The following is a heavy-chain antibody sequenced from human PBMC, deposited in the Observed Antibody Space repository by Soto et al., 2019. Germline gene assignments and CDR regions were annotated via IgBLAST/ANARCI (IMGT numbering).Heavy chain of an antibody. D-gene: IGHD4-17*01. J-gene: IGHJ5*02. Sequence: SETLSLTCTVSGGSISSYYWSWIRQPPGKGLEWIGYIYYSGSTNYNPSLKSRVTISVDTSKNQFSLKLSSVTAADTAVYYCARHDGYGDLGVWFDPWGQGTLVTVSS. CDR2: IYYSGST. V-gene: IGHV4-59*08. CDR1: GGSISSYY. CDR3: ARHDGYGDLGVWFDP.